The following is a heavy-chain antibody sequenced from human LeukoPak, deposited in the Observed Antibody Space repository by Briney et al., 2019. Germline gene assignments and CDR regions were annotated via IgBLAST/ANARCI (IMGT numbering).Heavy chain of an antibody. CDR1: GFTFSSYS. D-gene: IGHD3-9*01. Sequence: GGSLRLSCAASGFTFSSYSMNWVRQAPGKGLEWVSYISSSSSTIYYADSVKGRFTISRDNAKKTLYLQMNSLRAEDTAVYHCARSIGLTGGGVDVWGQRTTVTVSS. CDR3: ARSIGLTGGGVDV. J-gene: IGHJ6*02. V-gene: IGHV3-48*04. CDR2: ISSSSSTI.